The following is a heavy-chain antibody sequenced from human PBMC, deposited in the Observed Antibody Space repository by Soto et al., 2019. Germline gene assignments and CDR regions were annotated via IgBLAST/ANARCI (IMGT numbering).Heavy chain of an antibody. V-gene: IGHV3-23*01. CDR2: ISGSGGSS. J-gene: IGHJ6*02. CDR1: GLTVSSSY. D-gene: IGHD6-13*01. CDR3: AKVTKRAAAGRYEYYKYGMDV. Sequence: GGSLRLSCAASGLTVSSSYMSWVRQAPGKGLEWVSVISGSGGSSYYAASVKGRFTISRDNSKNTLFLQMNGLRAEDTAVYYCAKVTKRAAAGRYEYYKYGMDVWGQGTTVTVSS.